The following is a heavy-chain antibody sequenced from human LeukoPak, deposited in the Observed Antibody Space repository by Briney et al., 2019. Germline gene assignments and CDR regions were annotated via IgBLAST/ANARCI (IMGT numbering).Heavy chain of an antibody. CDR1: GGSISSYY. CDR2: IYYSGST. Sequence: SETLSLTCTVSGGSISSYYWSWIRQPPGKGLEWIGFIYYSGSTNYNPSLKSRVTISVDTSKNQFSLKLSSVTAADTAVYYCARHEYCSGGSCSYYYYYGMDVWGQGTTVTVSS. D-gene: IGHD2-15*01. CDR3: ARHEYCSGGSCSYYYYYGMDV. J-gene: IGHJ6*02. V-gene: IGHV4-59*08.